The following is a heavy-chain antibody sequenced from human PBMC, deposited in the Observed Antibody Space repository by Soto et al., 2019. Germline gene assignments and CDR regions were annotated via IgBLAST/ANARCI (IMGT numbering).Heavy chain of an antibody. CDR1: GGSISSGDYY. D-gene: IGHD2-2*02. J-gene: IGHJ5*02. Sequence: SETLSLTCTVSGGSISSGDYYWSWIRQPPGKGLEWIGYIYYSGSTYYNPSLKSRVTISVDTSKNQFSLKLSSVTAADTAVYYCARAGIVVVPAAIRLDWFDPWGPGALVTVSS. V-gene: IGHV4-30-4*01. CDR2: IYYSGST. CDR3: ARAGIVVVPAAIRLDWFDP.